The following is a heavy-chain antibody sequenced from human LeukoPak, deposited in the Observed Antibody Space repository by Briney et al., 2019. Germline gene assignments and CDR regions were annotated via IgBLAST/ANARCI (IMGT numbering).Heavy chain of an antibody. J-gene: IGHJ3*02. CDR1: GFTFSSYG. D-gene: IGHD3-22*01. Sequence: GRSLRLSCAASGFTFSSYGMHWVRQAPGKGLEWVAVIWYDGSNKYYADSVKGRFTISRDNSKNTLYLQMNSLRAEDTAVYYCARDHIPEVYYDSSTRAFDIWGQGTMVTVSS. V-gene: IGHV3-33*08. CDR2: IWYDGSNK. CDR3: ARDHIPEVYYDSSTRAFDI.